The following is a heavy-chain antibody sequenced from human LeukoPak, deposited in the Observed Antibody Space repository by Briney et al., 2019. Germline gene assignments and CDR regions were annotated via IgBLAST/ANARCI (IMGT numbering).Heavy chain of an antibody. CDR2: IYYSGST. V-gene: IGHV4-59*08. CDR1: GGSISSYY. CDR3: ASFRRLGESYWYFDL. J-gene: IGHJ2*01. D-gene: IGHD3-16*01. Sequence: SETLSLTCTVSGGSISSYYWSWIRQPPGKGLEWIGYIYYSGSTNYNPSLKSRVTISVDTSKNQFSLKLSSVTAADTAVYYCASFRRLGESYWYFDLWGRGTLVTVSS.